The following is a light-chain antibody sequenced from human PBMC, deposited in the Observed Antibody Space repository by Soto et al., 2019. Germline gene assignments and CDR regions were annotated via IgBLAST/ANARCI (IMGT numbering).Light chain of an antibody. J-gene: IGKJ3*01. CDR3: QQYGSSPFT. Sequence: EVVLTQSPATLSLSPRERATLSCRASQNVRTFLDWYQQKPGQAPRLLIYGASNRATGIPARFSGSGSGTDFTLTISSLEPEDFAVYYCQQYGSSPFTFGPGTTVDMK. V-gene: IGKV3-11*01. CDR1: QNVRTF. CDR2: GAS.